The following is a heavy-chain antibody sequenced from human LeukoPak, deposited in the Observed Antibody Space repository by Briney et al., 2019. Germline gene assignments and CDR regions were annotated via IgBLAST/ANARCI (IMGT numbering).Heavy chain of an antibody. CDR1: GGSFSGYY. V-gene: IGHV4-34*01. D-gene: IGHD6-13*01. J-gene: IGHJ4*02. Sequence: PSETLSLTCAVYGGSFSGYYWSWIRQPPGKGLEWIGEINHSGSTNYNPSLKSRVTISVDTSKNQFSLKLSSVTAADTAVYYCARWCSSSLALDYWGQGTLVTVSS. CDR3: ARWCSSSLALDY. CDR2: INHSGST.